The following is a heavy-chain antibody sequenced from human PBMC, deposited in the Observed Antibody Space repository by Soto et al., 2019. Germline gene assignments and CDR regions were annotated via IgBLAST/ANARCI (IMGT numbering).Heavy chain of an antibody. Sequence: QVQLQESGPRLVKSSQTLSLTCDVSGGSISTSGYYWTWIRQHPGKGLEWIGYIYYTGNSFYHPSRSSRATRSLDTSTNPFSLPRSSVSAAATAVYCRASASCSFIRFDTWCQGTLVTVSS. CDR2: IYYTGNS. D-gene: IGHD2-21*01. V-gene: IGHV4-31*11. J-gene: IGHJ5*02. CDR3: ASASCSFIRFDT. CDR1: GGSISTSGYY.